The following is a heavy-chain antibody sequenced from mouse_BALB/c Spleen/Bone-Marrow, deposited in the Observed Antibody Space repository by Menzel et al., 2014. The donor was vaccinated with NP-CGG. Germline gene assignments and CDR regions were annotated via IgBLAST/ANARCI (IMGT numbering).Heavy chain of an antibody. CDR1: GFTFSDYY. J-gene: IGHJ3*01. D-gene: IGHD2-4*01. CDR3: ARHNYDETWFAY. V-gene: IGHV5-12*02. CDR2: ISNGGGST. Sequence: EVQLVESGGGLVQPGGSLKLSCATSGFTFSDYYMYWVRQTPEKRLEWVAYISNGGGSTYYPDTVKGRFTISRDNAKNTLYLQMSRLKSEDTAMYYCARHNYDETWFAYWGQGTLATVSA.